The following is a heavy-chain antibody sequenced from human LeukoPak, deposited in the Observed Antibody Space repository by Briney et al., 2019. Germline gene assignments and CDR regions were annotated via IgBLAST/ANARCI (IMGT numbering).Heavy chain of an antibody. V-gene: IGHV4-59*01. D-gene: IGHD2-8*02. CDR1: GGSIGSFY. CDR2: VYSSGNT. J-gene: IGHJ4*02. CDR3: ARGGVLLGIDY. Sequence: SETLSLTCTVSGGSIGSFYWNWIRQPPGKGLEWIGYVYSSGNTNYNPSLKSRVIISVDTSKNQFSLKLSSVTAADTAVYYCARGGVLLGIDYWGQGTLVTVSS.